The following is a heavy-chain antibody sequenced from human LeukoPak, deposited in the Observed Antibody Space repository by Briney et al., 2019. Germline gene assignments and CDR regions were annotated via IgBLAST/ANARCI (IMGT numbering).Heavy chain of an antibody. V-gene: IGHV4-31*03. CDR1: GGSISSGGYY. CDR2: IYYSGST. Sequence: SQTLSLTCTVSGGSISSGGYYWSWIRQHPGKGLEWIGYIYYSGSTYYNPSLKSRVTISVDTSKNQFSLKLSSVTAADTAIYYCAREYCNSISCPVWLDPWGQGTLVTVSS. D-gene: IGHD2/OR15-2a*01. J-gene: IGHJ5*02. CDR3: AREYCNSISCPVWLDP.